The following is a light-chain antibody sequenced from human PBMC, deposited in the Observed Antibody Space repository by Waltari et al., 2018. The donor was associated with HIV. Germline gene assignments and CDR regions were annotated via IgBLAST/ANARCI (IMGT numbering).Light chain of an antibody. J-gene: IGLJ1*01. CDR2: ENS. CDR3: YSTDSSGNHGV. Sequence: SYELTQPPSVSVSPGQMARITCSGDALPKKYAYWYQQKSGQAPVLVIYENSKRPSGIPEGFSGSSSGTMSTLTIRGAQVEDEADYYCYSTDSSGNHGVFGTGTTVTVL. CDR1: ALPKKY. V-gene: IGLV3-10*01.